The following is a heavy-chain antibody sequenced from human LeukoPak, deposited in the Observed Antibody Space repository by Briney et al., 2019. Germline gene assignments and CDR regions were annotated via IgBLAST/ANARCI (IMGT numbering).Heavy chain of an antibody. D-gene: IGHD6-19*01. CDR1: GFTFDDYG. CDR3: AKDLSSGWYGDFDY. V-gene: IGHV3-20*04. J-gene: IGHJ4*02. Sequence: GGSLRLSCAASGFTFDDYGMSWVRQAPRKGLEWVSSINWNGGSTGYADSVKGRLTISRDNAKNSLYLQMNSLRAEDTALYYCAKDLSSGWYGDFDYWGQGTLVTVSS. CDR2: INWNGGST.